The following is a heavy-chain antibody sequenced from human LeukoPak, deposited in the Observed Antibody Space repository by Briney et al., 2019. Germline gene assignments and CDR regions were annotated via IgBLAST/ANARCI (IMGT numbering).Heavy chain of an antibody. Sequence: PSETLSLTCSVSGGSFSSYFWSWVRQPAGKGLEWIGRIYPSGNTNYNPSLKSRVTISIDTSKNQFSLKLSSVTAADTAFYYCARYLDYGGNSRVFQHWGQGTLVTVSS. D-gene: IGHD4-23*01. CDR1: GGSFSSYF. CDR3: ARYLDYGGNSRVFQH. J-gene: IGHJ1*01. V-gene: IGHV4-4*07. CDR2: IYPSGNT.